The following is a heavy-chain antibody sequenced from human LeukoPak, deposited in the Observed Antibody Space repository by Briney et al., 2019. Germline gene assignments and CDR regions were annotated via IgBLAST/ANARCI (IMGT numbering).Heavy chain of an antibody. CDR3: AKDATRTSGWYYFDH. D-gene: IGHD6-19*01. Sequence: PGGSLRLSCAASGFTFSTYALSWCRRDPRKGVEWVSGINADDFRTYYADSVKGRFTISRDNSKNTLSLQLNSLRAEDTAVYYCAKDATRTSGWYYFDHWGQGTLVTVSS. CDR1: GFTFSTYA. V-gene: IGHV3-23*01. J-gene: IGHJ4*02. CDR2: INADDFRT.